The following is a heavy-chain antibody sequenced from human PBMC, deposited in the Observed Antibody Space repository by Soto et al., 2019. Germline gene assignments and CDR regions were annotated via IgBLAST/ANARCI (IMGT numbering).Heavy chain of an antibody. Sequence: QVQLLQSGAEVKKPGSSVKVSCTASGGTFTTHAFNWVRQAPGQGLEWVGGIIPIFGTPNYAQKLQGRVSITADASTSTVYMELSSLRSDDTAVYYCARDLEFRDGNISHLDYWGQGTLVTVSS. J-gene: IGHJ4*02. V-gene: IGHV1-69*01. D-gene: IGHD3-10*01. CDR2: IIPIFGTP. CDR1: GGTFTTHA. CDR3: ARDLEFRDGNISHLDY.